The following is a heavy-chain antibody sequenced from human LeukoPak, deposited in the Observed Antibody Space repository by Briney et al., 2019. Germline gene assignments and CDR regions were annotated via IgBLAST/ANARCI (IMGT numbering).Heavy chain of an antibody. J-gene: IGHJ5*02. V-gene: IGHV4-4*09. CDR2: IYTRGST. CDR1: GDSINHHY. CDR3: ARHWIESSKTYSYWFDP. Sequence: PWETLSLTCTVSGDSINHHYWSWIRQPPGKGLEWGGVIYTRGSTNYNPSLKSRVTMSGDTSKNQVSLTLNYVTAADTAVYYCARHWIESSKTYSYWFDPWGQGTLVTVSS. D-gene: IGHD1-1*01.